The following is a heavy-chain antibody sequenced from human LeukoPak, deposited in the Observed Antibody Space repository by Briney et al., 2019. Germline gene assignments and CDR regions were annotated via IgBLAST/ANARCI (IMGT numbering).Heavy chain of an antibody. J-gene: IGHJ4*02. CDR2: INPSGGST. Sequence: GASVKVSCKASGYTFTSYYTHWVRQAPGQGLEWMGIINPSGGSTSYAQKFQGRVTMARDTSTSTVYMELSSLRSEDTAVYYCARERTPPSGYSSSWYRGRFDYWGQGTLVTVSS. D-gene: IGHD6-13*01. V-gene: IGHV1-46*01. CDR1: GYTFTSYY. CDR3: ARERTPPSGYSSSWYRGRFDY.